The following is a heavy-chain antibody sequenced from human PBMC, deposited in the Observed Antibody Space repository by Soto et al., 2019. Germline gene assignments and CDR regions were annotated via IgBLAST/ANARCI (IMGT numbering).Heavy chain of an antibody. Sequence: QVQLVESGGGVVQPGRSLRLSCAASGFTFSSYAMHWVRQAPGKGLEWVAVISYDGSNKYYADSVKGRFTISRDNSKNTXYXRMNSLRAEDTAVYYCARGVRELLWFGELSPDAFDIWGQGTMVTVSS. CDR1: GFTFSSYA. J-gene: IGHJ3*02. D-gene: IGHD3-10*01. CDR2: ISYDGSNK. V-gene: IGHV3-30-3*01. CDR3: ARGVRELLWFGELSPDAFDI.